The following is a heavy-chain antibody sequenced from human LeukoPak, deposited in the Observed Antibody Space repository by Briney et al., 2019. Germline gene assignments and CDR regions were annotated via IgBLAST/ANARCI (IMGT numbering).Heavy chain of an antibody. V-gene: IGHV3-48*01. J-gene: IGHJ1*01. CDR2: ISSSSTTT. D-gene: IGHD6-19*01. CDR3: ARDRHSRGWFSGQH. CDR1: GFTLSSYW. Sequence: PGGSLRLSCAASGFTLSSYWMSWVRQAPGKGLEWVSYISSSSTTTYYADSVKGRFTISRDNAKNSLYLQMNSLRAEDTAVYYCARDRHSRGWFSGQHWGQGTLVIVSS.